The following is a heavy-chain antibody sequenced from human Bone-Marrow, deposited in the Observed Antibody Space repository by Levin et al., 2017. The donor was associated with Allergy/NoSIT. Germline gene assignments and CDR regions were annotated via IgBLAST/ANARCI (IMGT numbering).Heavy chain of an antibody. V-gene: IGHV3-23*01. CDR3: AKGLLPDRLRFGMDV. D-gene: IGHD6-6*01. CDR2: INVYGDYL. J-gene: IGHJ6*02. CDR1: GFTFRDYA. Sequence: PSETLSLTCAASGFTFRDYAMSWVRQAPGKGLQWVSGINVYGDYLYYIDSVRGRFTISRDNSKNTLFLHMNSLRAEDTAVYYCAKGLLPDRLRFGMDVWGQGTTVTVSS.